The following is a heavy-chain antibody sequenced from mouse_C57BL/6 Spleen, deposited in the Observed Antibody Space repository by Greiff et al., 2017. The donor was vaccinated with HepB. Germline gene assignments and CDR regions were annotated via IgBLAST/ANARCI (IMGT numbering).Heavy chain of an antibody. CDR1: GYAFSSYW. D-gene: IGHD1-1*02. Sequence: VQLVESGAELVKPGASVKISCKASGYAFSSYWMNWVKQRPGKGLEWIGQIYPGDGDTNYNGKFKGKATLTADKSSSTAYMQLSSLTSEDSAVYFCARGWFPYYFDYWGQGTTLTVSS. CDR3: ARGWFPYYFDY. V-gene: IGHV1-80*01. CDR2: IYPGDGDT. J-gene: IGHJ2*01.